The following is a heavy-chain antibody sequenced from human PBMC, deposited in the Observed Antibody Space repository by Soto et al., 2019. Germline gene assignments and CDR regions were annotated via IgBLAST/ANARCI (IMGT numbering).Heavy chain of an antibody. CDR3: ARVEPAAIAGDWFDL. V-gene: IGHV1-3*01. Sequence: VASVKVSCKASGYTFTSYAMHWVRQAPGQRLEWMGWINAGNGNTKYSQKFQGRVTITRDTSASTAYMELSSLRSEDTAVYYCARVEPAAIAGDWFDLWSQGTLVTVSS. J-gene: IGHJ5*02. CDR1: GYTFTSYA. D-gene: IGHD2-2*01. CDR2: INAGNGNT.